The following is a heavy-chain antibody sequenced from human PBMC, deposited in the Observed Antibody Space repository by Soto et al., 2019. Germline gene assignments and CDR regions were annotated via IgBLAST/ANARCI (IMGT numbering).Heavy chain of an antibody. J-gene: IGHJ4*02. D-gene: IGHD6-6*01. CDR3: ARYKPPSIAAWGYCDY. V-gene: IGHV1-69*13. CDR2: IIPIFGTA. Sequence: SVKVSCKASGGTFSSYAISWVRQAPGQGLEWMGGIIPIFGTANYAQKFQGRVTITADESTSTAYMGLSSLRSEDTAVYYCARYKPPSIAAWGYCDYWGQRTLVTVPS. CDR1: GGTFSSYA.